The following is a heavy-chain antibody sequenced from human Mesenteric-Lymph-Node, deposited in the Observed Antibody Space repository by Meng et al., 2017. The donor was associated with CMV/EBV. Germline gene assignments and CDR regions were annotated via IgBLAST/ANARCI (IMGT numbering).Heavy chain of an antibody. CDR1: GFTFSNAW. Sequence: GESLKISCAASGFTFSNAWMSWVRQAPGKGLEWVANIKQDGSEKYYVDSVKGRFTISRDNAKNSLYLQMNSLRAEDTAVYYCARSQWLAPGWDYWGQGTLVTVSS. CDR2: IKQDGSEK. V-gene: IGHV3-7*01. J-gene: IGHJ4*02. CDR3: ARSQWLAPGWDY. D-gene: IGHD6-19*01.